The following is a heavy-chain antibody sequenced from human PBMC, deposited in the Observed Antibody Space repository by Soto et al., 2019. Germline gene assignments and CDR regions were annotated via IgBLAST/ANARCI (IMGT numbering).Heavy chain of an antibody. Sequence: ASVKVSCKASGYTFTSYGITWVRQAPGQGLEWMGWISGYSGNTRYAQKFQGRVTMTTDTSTTTAYMELRSLRSDDTAVYYCARAGVAASQPFDPWGQGTLVTVSS. CDR1: GYTFTSYG. D-gene: IGHD2-15*01. CDR2: ISGYSGNT. CDR3: ARAGVAASQPFDP. V-gene: IGHV1-18*01. J-gene: IGHJ5*02.